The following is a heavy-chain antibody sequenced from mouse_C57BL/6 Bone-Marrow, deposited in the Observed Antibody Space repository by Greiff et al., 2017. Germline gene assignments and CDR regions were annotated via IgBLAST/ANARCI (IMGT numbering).Heavy chain of an antibody. V-gene: IGHV1-81*01. Sequence: VKLMESGAELARPGASVKLSCKASGYTFTSYGISWVKQRTGQGLEWIGEIYPRSGNTYYNEKFKGKATLTADKSSSTAYMELRSLTSEDSAVYFWVLYDGCCAWLAYWGQGTLVTVSA. CDR2: IYPRSGNT. CDR3: VLYDGCCAWLAY. CDR1: GYTFTSYG. J-gene: IGHJ3*01. D-gene: IGHD2-3*01.